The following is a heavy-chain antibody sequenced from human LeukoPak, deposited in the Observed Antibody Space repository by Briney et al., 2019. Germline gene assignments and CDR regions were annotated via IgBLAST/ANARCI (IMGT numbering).Heavy chain of an antibody. CDR3: ARDRQYYYDSSGYSR. D-gene: IGHD3-22*01. J-gene: IGHJ1*01. CDR1: GFTFSSYS. Sequence: GGSLRLSCAASGFTFSSYSMNWVRQAPGKGLEWVSYISSSSSTIYYADSVKGRFTISRDNAKNSLYLQMNSLRDEDTAVYYCARDRQYYYDSSGYSRWGQGTPVTLHS. CDR2: ISSSSSTI. V-gene: IGHV3-48*02.